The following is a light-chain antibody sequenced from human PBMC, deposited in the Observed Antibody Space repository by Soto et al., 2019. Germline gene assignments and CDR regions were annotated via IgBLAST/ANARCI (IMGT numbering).Light chain of an antibody. CDR1: QRMSAW. CDR3: QQYDTYPWT. Sequence: DIQMTQSPTTLSASVGDRVIITCRASQRMSAWLAWYQQKPGKAPKLLIYDASSLENGVPSRFSGSGSGTEFTLTISSLQPDDSATYYCQQYDTYPWTFGQGTKVDIK. CDR2: DAS. V-gene: IGKV1-5*01. J-gene: IGKJ1*01.